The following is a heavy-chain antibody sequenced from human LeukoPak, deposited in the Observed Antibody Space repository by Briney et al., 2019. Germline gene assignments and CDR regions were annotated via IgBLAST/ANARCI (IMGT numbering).Heavy chain of an antibody. J-gene: IGHJ4*02. CDR3: ARDRRMATAGDFDY. V-gene: IGHV4-4*07. Sequence: PSETLSLTCTVSGGSISSYYWSWIRQPAGKGLEWIGRIYTSGSTNYNPSLKSRVTMSLDTSKNQFSPKLSSVTAADTAVYYCARDRRMATAGDFDYWGQGTLVTVSS. D-gene: IGHD6-13*01. CDR1: GGSISSYY. CDR2: IYTSGST.